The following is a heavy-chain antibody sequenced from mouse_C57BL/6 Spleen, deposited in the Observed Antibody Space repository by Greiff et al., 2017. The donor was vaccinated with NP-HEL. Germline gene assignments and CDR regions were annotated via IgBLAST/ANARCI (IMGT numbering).Heavy chain of an antibody. V-gene: IGHV5-4*03. Sequence: DVKLVESGGGLVKPGGSLKLSCAASGFTFSSYAMSWVRQTPEKRLEWVATISDGGSYTYYPDNVKGRFTISRDNAKNNLYLQMSHLKSEDTAMYYCARALSYDYYAMDYWGQGTSVTVSS. CDR1: GFTFSSYA. J-gene: IGHJ4*01. D-gene: IGHD6-1*01. CDR3: ARALSYDYYAMDY. CDR2: ISDGGSYT.